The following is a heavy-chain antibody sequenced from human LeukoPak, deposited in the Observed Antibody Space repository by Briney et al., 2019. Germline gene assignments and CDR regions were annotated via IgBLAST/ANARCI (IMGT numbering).Heavy chain of an antibody. J-gene: IGHJ4*02. CDR1: GYTFTSYG. Sequence: GASVKVSCKASGYTFTSYGLSWVRQAPGQGLEWMGWISGYNGNANYAQKFQGRVTMTTDTSTSTAYMELRSLRSDDTAVYYCAVGLDIAMPGKVPTGWGQGTLVTVSS. CDR2: ISGYNGNA. CDR3: AVGLDIAMPGKVPTG. V-gene: IGHV1-18*01. D-gene: IGHD6-19*01.